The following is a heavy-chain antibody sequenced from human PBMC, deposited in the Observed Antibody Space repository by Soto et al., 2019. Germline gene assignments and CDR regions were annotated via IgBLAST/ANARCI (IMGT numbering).Heavy chain of an antibody. CDR1: GASIGSGGW. J-gene: IGHJ5*02. Sequence: LRETLSLPCAVSGASIGSGGWWSWVRQPPGKGLEWIAEIFHDGNTNYSPSLKSRVTISVDKSQNQFSLNVYSVTAADTAVYYCARHEGWTGPDQWGQGTLVTVSS. CDR3: ARHEGWTGPDQ. D-gene: IGHD2-8*02. CDR2: IFHDGNT. V-gene: IGHV4-4*03.